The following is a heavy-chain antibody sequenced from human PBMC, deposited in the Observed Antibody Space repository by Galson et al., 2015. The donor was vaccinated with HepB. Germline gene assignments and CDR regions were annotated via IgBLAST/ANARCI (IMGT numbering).Heavy chain of an antibody. Sequence: SLRLSCAASGFTVDSNSVTWVCQAPGKGLEWVSVTYSGGSTYYADSVKGRFTISRDNSKNTVFLQMNSLRAEDAAVYYCARGGSGSNYYYYGMDVWGQGTTVTVSS. V-gene: IGHV3-53*01. CDR3: ARGGSGSNYYYYGMDV. J-gene: IGHJ6*02. D-gene: IGHD6-19*01. CDR1: GFTVDSNS. CDR2: TYSGGST.